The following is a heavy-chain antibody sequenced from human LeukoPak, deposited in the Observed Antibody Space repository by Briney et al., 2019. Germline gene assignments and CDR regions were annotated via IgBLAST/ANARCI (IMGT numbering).Heavy chain of an antibody. Sequence: ASVKVSCKASGGTFSSYAISWVRQAPGQGLEWMGGIIPIFGTANYAQKFQGRVTITADKSTSTAYMELSSLRSEDTAVYYCWFYYDSSGYRRAFDIWGQGTMVTVSS. J-gene: IGHJ3*02. V-gene: IGHV1-69*06. CDR3: WFYYDSSGYRRAFDI. CDR2: IIPIFGTA. D-gene: IGHD3-22*01. CDR1: GGTFSSYA.